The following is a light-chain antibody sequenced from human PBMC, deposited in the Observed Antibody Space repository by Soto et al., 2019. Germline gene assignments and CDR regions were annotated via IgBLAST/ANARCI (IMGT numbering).Light chain of an antibody. J-gene: IGKJ4*01. CDR3: QQYGNSPLT. V-gene: IGKV3-20*01. CDR2: GAS. CDR1: QSVFNNH. Sequence: EIVLTQSPGTLSLTQGERATLSCRASQSVFNNHIGWYQQKPGQAPRRLIFGASFRATGIPDRFSGSGSGTDFTLTISRLEPEDFAVYYCQQYGNSPLTFCGGTKVDIK.